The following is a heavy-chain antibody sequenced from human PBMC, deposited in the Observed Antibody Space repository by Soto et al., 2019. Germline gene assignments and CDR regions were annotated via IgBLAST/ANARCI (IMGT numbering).Heavy chain of an antibody. CDR3: ARVVESNVSNGYWFFDL. Sequence: EVQLVESGGGLLQPGGSLRVSCAASGFTVSSSYMSWVRQAPGKGLEWVATLYSAGATYYADSVKGRFTISRDNSQNTLYLQMNSLKVEDTAVYHCARVVESNVSNGYWFFDLWGRGTLVTVSS. V-gene: IGHV3-53*01. J-gene: IGHJ2*01. D-gene: IGHD3-16*01. CDR2: LYSAGAT. CDR1: GFTVSSSY.